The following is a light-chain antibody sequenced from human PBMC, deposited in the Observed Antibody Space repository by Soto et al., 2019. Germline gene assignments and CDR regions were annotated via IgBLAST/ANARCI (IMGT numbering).Light chain of an antibody. CDR2: DVS. V-gene: IGLV2-14*03. CDR3: CSYTTTTSRV. CDR1: SSDVGHYNY. J-gene: IGLJ1*01. Sequence: LTQPASVSGSPGQSITISCTGTSSDVGHYNYVSWYQQHPGNAPKLVIYDVSIRASGVSDRFSGSKSGNTASLTISGLQAEDEADYYCCSYTTTTSRVFGTGTKVTVL.